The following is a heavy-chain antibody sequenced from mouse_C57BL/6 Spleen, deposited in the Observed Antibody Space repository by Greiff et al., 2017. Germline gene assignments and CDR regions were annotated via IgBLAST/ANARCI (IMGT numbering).Heavy chain of an antibody. CDR1: GFTFSDYG. V-gene: IGHV5-17*01. CDR2: ISSGSSTI. CDR3: ARPCTVVEKAMDY. D-gene: IGHD1-1*01. J-gene: IGHJ4*01. Sequence: EVKLVESGGGLVKPGGSLKLSCAASGFTFSDYGMHWVRQAPEKGLAWVAYISSGSSTIYYADTVKGRFTISRDNAKNTLFLQMTSLRSEDTAMYYCARPCTVVEKAMDYWGQGTSVTVSS.